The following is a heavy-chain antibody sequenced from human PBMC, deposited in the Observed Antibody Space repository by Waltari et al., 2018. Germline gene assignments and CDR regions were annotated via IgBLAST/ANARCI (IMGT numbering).Heavy chain of an antibody. J-gene: IGHJ4*02. CDR2: VDPEDGET. V-gene: IGHV1-69-2*01. Sequence: EVQLVQSGAEVKKPGATVKISCKVSGYTFTDYYMHWVQQAPGKGLEWMGLVDPEDGETIYAEKFQGRVTITADTSTDTAYRELSSLRSEDTAVYYCATPGGYCSSTSCLPGFDYWGQGTLVTVSS. D-gene: IGHD2-2*01. CDR3: ATPGGYCSSTSCLPGFDY. CDR1: GYTFTDYY.